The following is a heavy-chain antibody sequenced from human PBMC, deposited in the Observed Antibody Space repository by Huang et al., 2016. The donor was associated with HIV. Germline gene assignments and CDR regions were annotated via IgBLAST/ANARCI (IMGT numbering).Heavy chain of an antibody. CDR2: IIPMFGTP. CDR3: ARGQLGSYGDYDVLY. D-gene: IGHD4-17*01. Sequence: QVQLVQSGAAVKTPGSSVKVSCKASGGTFSKYAISWVRQAPGQGLEWRGGIIPMFGTPNYARKFQGRVTITADDSTSTTYVEVSSLRSEDTALYYCARGQLGSYGDYDVLYWGQGTLVTVSS. CDR1: GGTFSKYA. V-gene: IGHV1-69*13. J-gene: IGHJ4*02.